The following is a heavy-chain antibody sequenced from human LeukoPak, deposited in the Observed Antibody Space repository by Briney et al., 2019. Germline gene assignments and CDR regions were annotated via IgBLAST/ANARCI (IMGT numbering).Heavy chain of an antibody. CDR2: IYHSGST. Sequence: SQTLSLTCTVSGGSISSGGYYWSWIRQHPGKGLEWIRYIYHSGSTYYNPSLKSRVTISVDRSKNQFSLKLSSVTAADTAVYYCARSIAAAGRDDAFDIWGQGTMVTVSS. CDR3: ARSIAAAGRDDAFDI. D-gene: IGHD6-13*01. CDR1: GGSISSGGYY. J-gene: IGHJ3*02. V-gene: IGHV4-30-2*01.